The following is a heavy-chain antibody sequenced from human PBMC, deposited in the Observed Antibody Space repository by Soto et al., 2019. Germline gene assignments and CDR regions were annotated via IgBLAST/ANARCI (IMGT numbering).Heavy chain of an antibody. CDR3: ARVRSSSWYYDY. Sequence: PGGSLRLSCAASGFTFSSYGMHWVRQAPGKGLEWVAVIWYDGSNKYYADSVKGRFTISRDSSKNTLYLQMNSLRAEDTAVYYCARVRSSSWYYDYWGQGTLVTVSS. CDR2: IWYDGSNK. D-gene: IGHD6-13*01. CDR1: GFTFSSYG. V-gene: IGHV3-33*01. J-gene: IGHJ4*02.